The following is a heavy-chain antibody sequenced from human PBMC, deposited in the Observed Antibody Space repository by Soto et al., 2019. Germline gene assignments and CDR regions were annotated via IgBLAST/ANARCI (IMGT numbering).Heavy chain of an antibody. CDR3: AREILQYGMDV. Sequence: PSETLSLTCAVYGGSFSGYYWSWIRQPPGKGLEWIGEINHSGSTNYNPSLKSRVTISVDTSKSQFSLKLSSVTAADTAVYYCAREILQYGMDVWGQGTTVTVSS. D-gene: IGHD2-15*01. J-gene: IGHJ6*02. CDR1: GGSFSGYY. V-gene: IGHV4-34*01. CDR2: INHSGST.